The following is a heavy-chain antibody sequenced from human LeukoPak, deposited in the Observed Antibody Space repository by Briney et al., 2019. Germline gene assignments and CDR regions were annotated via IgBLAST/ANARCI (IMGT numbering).Heavy chain of an antibody. J-gene: IGHJ6*02. CDR1: GSTFSSYA. D-gene: IGHD3-10*01. CDR2: ISSNGGST. Sequence: GGSLRLSCAASGSTFSSYAMHWVRQAPGKGLEYVSAISSNGGSTYYANSVKGRFTISRDNSKNTLYLQMGSLGAEDMAVYYCARDRSSYGSGSYYNEPMDVWGQGTTVTVSS. V-gene: IGHV3-64*01. CDR3: ARDRSSYGSGSYYNEPMDV.